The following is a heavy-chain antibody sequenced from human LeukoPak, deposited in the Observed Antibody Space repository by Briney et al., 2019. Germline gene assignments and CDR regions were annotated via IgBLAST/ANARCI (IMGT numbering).Heavy chain of an antibody. Sequence: RAGGSLRLSCAASGFIFSSYSMNWVRQAPGKGLEWVSSISSSSSYIYYADSVKGRFTISRDNAKNSLYLQMNSLRAEDTAVYYCARVVYCSSTSCGNFDYWGQGTLVTVSS. CDR3: ARVVYCSSTSCGNFDY. V-gene: IGHV3-21*01. D-gene: IGHD2-2*01. J-gene: IGHJ4*02. CDR1: GFIFSSYS. CDR2: ISSSSSYI.